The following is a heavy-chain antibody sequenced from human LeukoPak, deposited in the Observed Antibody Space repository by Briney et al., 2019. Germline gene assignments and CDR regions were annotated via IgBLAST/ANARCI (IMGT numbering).Heavy chain of an antibody. CDR1: GYTFTGYY. D-gene: IGHD6-13*01. CDR2: INPNSGGT. Sequence: ASVTVSCKASGYTFTGYYMHWVRQAPGQGLEWMGWINPNSGGTNYAQKFQGRVTMTRDTSISTAYMELSRLRSDDTAVYYCARGGEIAAALFDYWGQGTLVTVSS. V-gene: IGHV1-2*02. CDR3: ARGGEIAAALFDY. J-gene: IGHJ4*02.